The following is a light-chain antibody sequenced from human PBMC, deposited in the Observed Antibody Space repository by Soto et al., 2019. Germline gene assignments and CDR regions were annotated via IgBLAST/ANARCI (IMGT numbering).Light chain of an antibody. CDR1: SSDVGGYNY. J-gene: IGLJ1*01. V-gene: IGLV2-14*01. CDR3: SSYTSSSHYV. Sequence: QSALTQPASVSGSPGQSITISCTGTSSDVGGYNYVSWYQQHPGKAPKLMIYDVSNRPSGVSNRFSGSKSGNTASPTISGLQAEDEADYYCSSYTSSSHYVFGTGTKLTVL. CDR2: DVS.